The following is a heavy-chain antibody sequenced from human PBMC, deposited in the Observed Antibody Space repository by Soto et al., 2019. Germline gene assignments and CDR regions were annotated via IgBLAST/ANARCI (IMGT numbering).Heavy chain of an antibody. Sequence: ASVKVSCKASGYTFTSCYMHWLRQAPGQGLEWMGIINPSGGSTSYAQKFQGQVTISADKSISTAYLQWSSLKASDTAMYYCARRGPPYCSGGSCYEWLGFDYWGQGTLVTVSS. V-gene: IGHV1-46*01. CDR2: INPSGGST. J-gene: IGHJ4*02. CDR1: GYTFTSCY. D-gene: IGHD2-15*01. CDR3: ARRGPPYCSGGSCYEWLGFDY.